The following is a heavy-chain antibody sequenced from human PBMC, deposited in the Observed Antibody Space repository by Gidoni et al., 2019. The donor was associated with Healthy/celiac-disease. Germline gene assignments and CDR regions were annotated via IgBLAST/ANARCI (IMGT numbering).Heavy chain of an antibody. D-gene: IGHD3-16*01. CDR2: ISYDGSNK. J-gene: IGHJ4*02. CDR3: ARESNLGLRLGELSFDY. V-gene: IGHV3-30-3*01. Sequence: QVQLVESGGGVVQPGRPLSLSCAASGCTFSSYAMHWVRQAPGKGLEWVAVISYDGSNKYYADSVKGRFTISRDNSKNTLYLQMNSLRAEDTAVYYCARESNLGLRLGELSFDYWGQGTLVTVSS. CDR1: GCTFSSYA.